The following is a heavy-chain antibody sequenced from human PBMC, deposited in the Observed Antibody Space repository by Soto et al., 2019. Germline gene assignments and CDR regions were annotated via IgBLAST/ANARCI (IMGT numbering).Heavy chain of an antibody. D-gene: IGHD4-17*01. Sequence: EVQRLESGGDLVQPGGSLRLSCAASGVTFSNYGMTWVRQSPGKGLEWVSSIRNTIDDTYYADSVEGRFTISRDNSKNTLYLPMNDLRAEDTAMYYCVKKFDDRRTTFWFDTWGQGTLVTVSS. CDR2: IRNTIDDT. CDR3: VKKFDDRRTTFWFDT. V-gene: IGHV3-23*01. J-gene: IGHJ5*02. CDR1: GVTFSNYG.